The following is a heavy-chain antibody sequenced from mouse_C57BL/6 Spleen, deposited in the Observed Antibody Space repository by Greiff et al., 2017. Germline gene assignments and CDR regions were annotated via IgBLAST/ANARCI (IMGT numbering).Heavy chain of an antibody. V-gene: IGHV6-3*01. CDR1: GFTFSNYW. CDR3: AGENYYGSYWYFDV. J-gene: IGHJ1*03. CDR2: ISLTSDNYAT. D-gene: IGHD1-1*01. Sequence: EVQVEESGGGLVQPGGSMKLSCVASGFTFSNYWMNWVRQSPEQGLEWVAQISLTSDNYATHYAVYVKERFTISRDDSKSSVYLQMNNLRAEDTAIYYCAGENYYGSYWYFDVWGTGTTVTVSS.